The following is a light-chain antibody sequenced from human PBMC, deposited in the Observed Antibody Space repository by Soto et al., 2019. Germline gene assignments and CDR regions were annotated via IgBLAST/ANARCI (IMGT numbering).Light chain of an antibody. J-gene: IGKJ1*01. CDR2: DAS. V-gene: IGKV1-5*01. CDR3: QQYNNYST. CDR1: QSISDW. Sequence: DIQMTQSPSTLSASVGDRVTITCRASQSISDWLAWFQLKPGKAPKLLIYDASSLESGVPSRFSGSGSGTESTLTISSLQPDDFATYYCQQYNNYSTFGQGTKVYIK.